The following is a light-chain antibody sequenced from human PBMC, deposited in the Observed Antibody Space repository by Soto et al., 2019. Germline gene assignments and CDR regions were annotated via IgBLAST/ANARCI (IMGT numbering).Light chain of an antibody. Sequence: DIQMTQSPSTLSASVGDRVTITCRASQSISTWLAWYQQEPGKAPKLVIHKASSLQSGVPSRFSGSGSGTDFTLTISSLHPDDFATYYCQQYNSYSPTFGQGTRVEIK. CDR1: QSISTW. CDR3: QQYNSYSPT. J-gene: IGKJ1*01. V-gene: IGKV1-5*03. CDR2: KAS.